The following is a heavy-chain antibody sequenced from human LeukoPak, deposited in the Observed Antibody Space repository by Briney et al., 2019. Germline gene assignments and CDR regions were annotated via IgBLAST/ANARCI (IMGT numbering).Heavy chain of an antibody. CDR1: GGSINTYF. V-gene: IGHV4-59*01. CDR3: ARCVTGGWYGDFQH. Sequence: SETLSLTCTVFGGSINTYFWSWIRQPPGKGPEWIGYIYYSGSTNYNPSLKSRVTISVDTSKNQFSLKLSSVTAADTAVYYCARCVTGGWYGDFQHWGQGTLVTVSS. J-gene: IGHJ1*01. D-gene: IGHD6-19*01. CDR2: IYYSGST.